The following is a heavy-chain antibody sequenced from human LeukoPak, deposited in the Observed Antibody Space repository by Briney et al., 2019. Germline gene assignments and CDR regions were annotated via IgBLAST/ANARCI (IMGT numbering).Heavy chain of an antibody. CDR1: GFTFSTYG. CDR2: ISYDGSNK. CDR3: AKGQEKMTTINWFDP. D-gene: IGHD4-17*01. J-gene: IGHJ5*02. V-gene: IGHV3-30*18. Sequence: GRSLRLSCAASGFTFSTYGVHWVRQAPGKGLEWVALISYDGSNKYYADSVKGRFAISRDDSKNTLYLQMNSLRAEDTAVYYCAKGQEKMTTINWFDPWGQGTLVTVSS.